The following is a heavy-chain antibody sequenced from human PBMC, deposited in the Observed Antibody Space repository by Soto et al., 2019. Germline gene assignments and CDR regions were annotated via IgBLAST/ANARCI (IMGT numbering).Heavy chain of an antibody. CDR3: ARATRDILRSGYYWAVAGFDY. V-gene: IGHV4-34*01. Sequence: SETLSLTCAVYGGSFSGYYWSWIRQPPGKGLEWIGEINHSGSTNYNPSLKSRVTISVDTSKNQFSLKLSSVTAADTAVYYCARATRDILRSGYYWAVAGFDYWGQGTLVTVSS. CDR1: GGSFSGYY. J-gene: IGHJ4*02. D-gene: IGHD3-3*01. CDR2: INHSGST.